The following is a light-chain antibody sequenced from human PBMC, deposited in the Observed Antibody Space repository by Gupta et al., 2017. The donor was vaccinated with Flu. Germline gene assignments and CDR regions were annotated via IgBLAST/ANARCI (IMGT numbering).Light chain of an antibody. J-gene: IGLJ3*02. CDR1: NSNIGKKY. V-gene: IGLV1-51*01. CDR3: GTWDNRLNVWA. Sequence: QSVLTQPPSMSAGPGPTVTIPCSGSNSNIGKKYVSWYQHLPGKAPKLLMYDKNKRPSGITDRLSGSKSGTSDTLSITGLQTGDEAEYYCGTWDNRLNVWAFGGGTKLTVL. CDR2: DKN.